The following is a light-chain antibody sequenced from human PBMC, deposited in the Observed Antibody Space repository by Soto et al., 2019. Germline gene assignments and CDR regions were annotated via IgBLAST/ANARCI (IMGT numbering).Light chain of an antibody. Sequence: ILMTQSPSSVSAIVGDRVTITCRASQDIGNFLAWYQQKPGKVPKLLIYAASTLQSGVPSRFSGSGSGTDFTLTISSLEPEDFAVYYCQQRSNWPPITFGQGTRLEIK. CDR3: QQRSNWPPIT. V-gene: IGKV1-27*01. CDR2: AAS. J-gene: IGKJ5*01. CDR1: QDIGNF.